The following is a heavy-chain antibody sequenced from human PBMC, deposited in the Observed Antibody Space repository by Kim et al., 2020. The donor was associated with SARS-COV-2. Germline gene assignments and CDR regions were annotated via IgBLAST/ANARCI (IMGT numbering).Heavy chain of an antibody. Sequence: ASVNVSCKASGYTFTSYAMHWVRQAPGQRLAWMGWINAGNGNTKYSQKFQGRVTSTRDTSASTAYMVLSSLRSEDTAVYYCARDLPILLIYGDPFDYWGQGTLVTVSS. CDR3: ARDLPILLIYGDPFDY. D-gene: IGHD4-17*01. CDR2: INAGNGNT. CDR1: GYTFTSYA. J-gene: IGHJ4*02. V-gene: IGHV1-3*01.